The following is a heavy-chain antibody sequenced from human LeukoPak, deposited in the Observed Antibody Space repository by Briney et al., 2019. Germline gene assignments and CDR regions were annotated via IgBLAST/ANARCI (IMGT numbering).Heavy chain of an antibody. J-gene: IGHJ4*02. CDR1: GFTFSSYA. CDR2: ISSNGGST. D-gene: IGHD1-26*01. Sequence: GGSLRLSCAASGFTFSSYAMHWVRQAPGKGLEYVSAISSNGGSTYYANSVKGRFTISRDNSKNTLYLQMNSLRAEDTAVYYCATTVVRSGSYVYWGQGTLVTVSS. V-gene: IGHV3-64*01. CDR3: ATTVVRSGSYVY.